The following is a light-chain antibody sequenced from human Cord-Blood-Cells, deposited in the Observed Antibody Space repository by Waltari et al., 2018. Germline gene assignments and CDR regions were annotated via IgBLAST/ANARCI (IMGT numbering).Light chain of an antibody. J-gene: IGLJ3*02. CDR3: CSYAGSSTWV. CDR2: EGS. V-gene: IGLV2-23*01. Sequence: QSALTQPASVSGSPGQSIPISCTGTSSDVGSSNLFSWYPQHPGKAPKRMIYEGSKRPSGVSNRFSGSKSGNTGSLTISGLQAEDEADYYCCSYAGSSTWVFGGGTKLTVL. CDR1: SSDVGSSNL.